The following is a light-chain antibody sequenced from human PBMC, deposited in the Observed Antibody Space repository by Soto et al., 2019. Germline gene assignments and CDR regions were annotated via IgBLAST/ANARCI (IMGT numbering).Light chain of an antibody. CDR2: FVS. V-gene: IGKV2-28*01. CDR3: MQALQTRT. CDR1: QSLLHSNGYNY. Sequence: DIVMTQSPLSLSVTPGEPASISCRSSQSLLHSNGYNYLDWYLQKPGQSPQLLIYFVSNRASGVPDRFSGSGSGTEFTLKISRVEPEDVGVYYCMQALQTRTFGQGTKVEIK. J-gene: IGKJ1*01.